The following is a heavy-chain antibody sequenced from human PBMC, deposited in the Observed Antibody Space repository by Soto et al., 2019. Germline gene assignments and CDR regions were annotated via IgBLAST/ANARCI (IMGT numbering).Heavy chain of an antibody. CDR3: ASGYCGGDCLNWFDP. CDR1: GGSISCSSYY. Sequence: SETLSLTCTVSGGSISCSSYYWRWIRQPPGKGLEWIGSIYYSGSTYYNPSLKSRVTISVDTSKNQFSLKLSSVTAADTAVYYCASGYCGGDCLNWFDPWGQGTLVTVSS. CDR2: IYYSGST. V-gene: IGHV4-39*01. J-gene: IGHJ5*02. D-gene: IGHD2-21*02.